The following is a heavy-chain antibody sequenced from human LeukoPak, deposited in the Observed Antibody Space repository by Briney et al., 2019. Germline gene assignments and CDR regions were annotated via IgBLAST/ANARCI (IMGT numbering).Heavy chain of an antibody. CDR1: GYSISSGYY. Sequence: SETLSLTCTVSGYSISSGYYWGWIRQPPGKGLEWIGSIYHSGSTYYNPSLKSRVTISVDTSKNQFSLKLSSVTAADTAVYYCARDQGNLDCSSTSCQGYNWFDPWGQGTLVTVSS. J-gene: IGHJ5*02. CDR2: IYHSGST. V-gene: IGHV4-38-2*02. CDR3: ARDQGNLDCSSTSCQGYNWFDP. D-gene: IGHD2-2*01.